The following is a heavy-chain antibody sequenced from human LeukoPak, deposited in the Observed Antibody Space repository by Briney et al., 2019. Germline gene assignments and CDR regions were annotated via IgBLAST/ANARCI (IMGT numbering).Heavy chain of an antibody. V-gene: IGHV3-30*03. Sequence: PGGSLRLSCVASSGFTLSPYWMNWVRQAPGKGLEWVAVISYDGSNKYYADSVKGRFTISRDNSKNTLYLQMNSLRAEDTAVYYCARDRGSGSYFDYWGQGTLVTVSS. J-gene: IGHJ4*02. D-gene: IGHD1-26*01. CDR2: ISYDGSNK. CDR3: ARDRGSGSYFDY. CDR1: GFTLSPYW.